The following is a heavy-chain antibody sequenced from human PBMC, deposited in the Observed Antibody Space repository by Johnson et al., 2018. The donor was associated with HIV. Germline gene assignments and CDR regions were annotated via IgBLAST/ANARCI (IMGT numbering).Heavy chain of an antibody. J-gene: IGHJ3*02. CDR3: ASIDAFDI. D-gene: IGHD6-6*01. CDR1: GFTFSNAW. Sequence: MQLVESGGGLVKPGGSLRLSCAASGFTFSNAWMSWVRQAPGKGLEWVGHIKSKTDGGTTDYAAPVKGRFTISRDDSKNTLYLQMNSLRAEDTAVYYCASIDAFDIWGQGTMVTVSS. CDR2: IKSKTDGGTT. V-gene: IGHV3-15*01.